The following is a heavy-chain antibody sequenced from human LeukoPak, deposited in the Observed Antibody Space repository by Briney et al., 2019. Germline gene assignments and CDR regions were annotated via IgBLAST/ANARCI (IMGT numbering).Heavy chain of an antibody. D-gene: IGHD1-1*01. CDR2: VYDSGTT. CDR1: VYSISSGYY. V-gene: IGHV4-38-2*02. J-gene: IGHJ6*03. CDR3: AGVSWSPGTSYYYMDV. Sequence: SETLSLTCTVSVYSISSGYYWGWIRQPPGKGLEWFGYVYDSGTTNYNPSLKSRVTISVDTSKNQFSLKLSSVTAADTAVYYCAGVSWSPGTSYYYMDVWGKGTTVTVSS.